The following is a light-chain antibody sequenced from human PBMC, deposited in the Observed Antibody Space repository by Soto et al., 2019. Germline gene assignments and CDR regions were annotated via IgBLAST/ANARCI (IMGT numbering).Light chain of an antibody. CDR3: ASWDCSLYFLL. V-gene: IGLV1-44*01. J-gene: IGLJ2*01. CDR1: SSNIGSNT. CDR2: STN. Sequence: QSALTQPPSASGTPGQRVAISCSGSSSNIGSNTVNWYQQLPGSAPQLLIYSTNQRPSGVPGRFSGSQSGTSASLAISGLPAEDYADYYRASWDCSLYFLLFGGGTKVTVL.